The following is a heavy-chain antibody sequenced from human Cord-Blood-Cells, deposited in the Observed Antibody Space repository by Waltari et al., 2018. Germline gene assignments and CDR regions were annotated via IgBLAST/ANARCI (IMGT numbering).Heavy chain of an antibody. J-gene: IGHJ5*02. V-gene: IGHV1-2*04. CDR1: GYTFTDYY. CDR3: ARGSGSWYGGCWFDP. CDR2: INPNSGGT. D-gene: IGHD6-13*01. Sequence: HVQLVQSWAEVKKPEASVTVSCKASGYTFTDYYMLSLRQAQGQGLEWMGWINPNSGGTNYVKKFEGWVTMTRDTSISTAYMELSRLRSDDTAVYYCARGSGSWYGGCWFDPWGQGTLVTVSS.